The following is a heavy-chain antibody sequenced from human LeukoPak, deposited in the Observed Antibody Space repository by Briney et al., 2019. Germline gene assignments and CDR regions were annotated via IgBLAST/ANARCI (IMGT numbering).Heavy chain of an antibody. CDR3: ARDDNSGVPDAFDI. Sequence: GASVKVSCKASGYTFTSYGISWVRQAPGQGLEWMGRFIPILGIANYAQKFQGRVTITADKSTSTAYMELSSLRSEDTAVYYCARDDNSGVPDAFDIWGQGTMVTVSS. CDR1: GYTFTSYG. J-gene: IGHJ3*02. D-gene: IGHD7-27*01. V-gene: IGHV1-69*04. CDR2: FIPILGIA.